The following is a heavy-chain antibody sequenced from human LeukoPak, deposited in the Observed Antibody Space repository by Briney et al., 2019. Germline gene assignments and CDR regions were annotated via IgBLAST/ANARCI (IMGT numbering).Heavy chain of an antibody. CDR1: GGSISSGGYS. V-gene: IGHV4-30-2*01. CDR3: ARVPHFGDYGWFDP. D-gene: IGHD4-17*01. Sequence: PSETLSLTCAVSGGSISSGGYSWSWIRQPPGKGLEWIGYIYHSGSTYYNPSLKSRVTISVDRSKNQFSLKLSSVTAADTAVYYCARVPHFGDYGWFDPWGQGTLVTVSS. J-gene: IGHJ5*02. CDR2: IYHSGST.